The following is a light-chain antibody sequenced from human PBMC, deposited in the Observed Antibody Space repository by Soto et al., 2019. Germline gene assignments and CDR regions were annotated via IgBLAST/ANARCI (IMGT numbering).Light chain of an antibody. CDR2: DAS. J-gene: IGKJ3*01. CDR1: QSVNIY. CDR3: QQRSNWFT. V-gene: IGKV3-11*01. Sequence: IVTTQSPATISAHTVAVATLSRRASQSVNIYLAWYQQKPGQAPRLLIYDASNRATGIPARFSGSGSGTDFTLTISSLEPEDFAVYYCQQRSNWFTFGPGTTVDIK.